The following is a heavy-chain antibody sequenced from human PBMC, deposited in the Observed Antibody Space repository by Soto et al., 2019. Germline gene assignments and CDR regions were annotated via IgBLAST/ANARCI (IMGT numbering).Heavy chain of an antibody. CDR1: AFSLSSYG. V-gene: IGHV3-30*03. D-gene: IGHD2-21*02. Sequence: SLRLSCAASAFSLSSYGFHWVRQSPGKGLEWVAFISHDATSEHYIASVKGRFTISRDNAKNKLYIQMNSLRGEDTAVYYCARESDCPRDNKYYGMDVWGQGTRVTVSS. CDR3: ARESDCPRDNKYYGMDV. CDR2: ISHDATSE. J-gene: IGHJ6*02.